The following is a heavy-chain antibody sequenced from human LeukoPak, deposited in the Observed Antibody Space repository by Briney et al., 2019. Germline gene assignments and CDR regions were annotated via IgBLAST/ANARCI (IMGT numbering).Heavy chain of an antibody. D-gene: IGHD1-26*01. J-gene: IGHJ4*02. CDR3: TRREEWELYFDY. CDR2: IRSKANSYAT. V-gene: IGHV3-73*01. Sequence: PGGSLRLSCAASGFTFGGSAMHWVRQASGKGLEWVGRIRSKANSYATAYAASVKGRFTISRDDSKNTAYLQMNSLKTEDTAVYYCTRREEWELYFDYWGQGTLVTVSS. CDR1: GFTFGGSA.